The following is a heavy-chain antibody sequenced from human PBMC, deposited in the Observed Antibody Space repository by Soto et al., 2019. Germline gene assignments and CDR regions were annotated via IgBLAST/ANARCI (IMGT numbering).Heavy chain of an antibody. CDR2: IYHAGST. J-gene: IGHJ4*02. V-gene: IGHV4-4*02. CDR3: ARGPPIVGNTTPLDS. CDR1: GGSITNSNW. D-gene: IGHD1-26*01. Sequence: SETLSLTCTVSGGSITNSNWWSWVRLPPAKGLEWIGDIYHAGSTKYNPSLERRVTISVDTSNNQFALTLTSVTAADTAVYFCARGPPIVGNTTPLDSWGQGTLVTVSS.